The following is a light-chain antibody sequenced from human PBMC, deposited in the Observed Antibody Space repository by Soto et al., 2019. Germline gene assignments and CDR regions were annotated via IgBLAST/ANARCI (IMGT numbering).Light chain of an antibody. Sequence: DIQMTQSPSSLSASVGDRVTITCRASENIDNYLNWYQQKPGKAPKLLIYAASSLQSGVPSRFSGSGYGTYFTLNISSQQPEDFATYYCQQSYSSLSTFGQGTKLEIK. J-gene: IGKJ2*01. CDR2: AAS. CDR1: ENIDNY. V-gene: IGKV1-39*01. CDR3: QQSYSSLST.